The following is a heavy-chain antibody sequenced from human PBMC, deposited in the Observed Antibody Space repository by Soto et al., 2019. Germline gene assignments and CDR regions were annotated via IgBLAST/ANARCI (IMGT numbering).Heavy chain of an antibody. V-gene: IGHV4-59*01. CDR2: IYYSGST. D-gene: IGHD3-22*01. Sequence: PSETLSLTCTVSGGSISSYYWSWIRQPPGKGLEWIGYIYYSGSTNYNPSLKSRVTISVDTSKNQFSLKLSSVTAADTAVYYCARGWREGYYYDSSGLPGFAFDIWGQGTMVTVS. CDR1: GGSISSYY. J-gene: IGHJ3*02. CDR3: ARGWREGYYYDSSGLPGFAFDI.